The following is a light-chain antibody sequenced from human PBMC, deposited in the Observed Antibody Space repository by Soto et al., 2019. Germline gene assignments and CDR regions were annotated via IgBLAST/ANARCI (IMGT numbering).Light chain of an antibody. J-gene: IGLJ1*01. Sequence: QSVLTQPPSVSEAPRQRVTLSCSGRTSNIGNNAVSWYQQLPGKAPKLLIYLDDLLPSGVSDRFSGSKSGTSASLTISGLQSEDEADYSCAAWDDGLKGFVFGTGTKVTVL. CDR2: LDD. CDR1: TSNIGNNA. V-gene: IGLV1-36*01. CDR3: AAWDDGLKGFV.